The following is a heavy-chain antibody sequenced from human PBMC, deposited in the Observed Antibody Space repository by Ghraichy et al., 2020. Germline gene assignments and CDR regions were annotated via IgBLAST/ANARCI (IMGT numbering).Heavy chain of an antibody. D-gene: IGHD3-22*01. CDR3: ARDTVYYDSSGSPFDI. Sequence: SETLSLTCTVSGGSISSYYWSWIRQPAGKGLEWIGRIYTSGSTNYNPSLKSRVTMSVDTSKNQFSLKLSSVTAADTAVYYCARDTVYYDSSGSPFDIWGQGTMVTVSS. CDR1: GGSISSYY. V-gene: IGHV4-4*07. J-gene: IGHJ3*02. CDR2: IYTSGST.